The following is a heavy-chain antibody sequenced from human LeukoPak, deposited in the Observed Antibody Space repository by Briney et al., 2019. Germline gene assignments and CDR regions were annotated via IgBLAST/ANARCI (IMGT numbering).Heavy chain of an antibody. D-gene: IGHD3-10*01. Sequence: ASVKVSCKASGYTFTSYGISWVRQAPGQGLEWMGWISAYNGNTNYAQKIQGRVTMTTDTSTSTAYMELRSLRSDDTAVYYCARDYYYGSGRNYGMDVWGQRTTVTVSS. CDR1: GYTFTSYG. CDR2: ISAYNGNT. V-gene: IGHV1-18*01. J-gene: IGHJ6*02. CDR3: ARDYYYGSGRNYGMDV.